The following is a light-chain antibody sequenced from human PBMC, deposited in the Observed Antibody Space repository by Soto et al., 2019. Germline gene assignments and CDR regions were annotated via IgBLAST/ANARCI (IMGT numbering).Light chain of an antibody. CDR3: QRYGSSVT. J-gene: IGKJ4*01. CDR1: QSLGSSQ. CDR2: GAS. Sequence: EIVLTQSPGTLSLPPGERATLSCRASQSLGSSQLAWYQQPPGQAPRLLIYGASSRATGIPDRFSGSGSGTDFTLTISRLEPEDFAVYYCQRYGSSVTFGGGTKVDIK. V-gene: IGKV3-20*01.